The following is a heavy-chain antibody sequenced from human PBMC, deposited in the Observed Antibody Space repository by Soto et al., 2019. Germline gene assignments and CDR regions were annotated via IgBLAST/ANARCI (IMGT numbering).Heavy chain of an antibody. CDR3: ARHQIQLWLSPPDY. V-gene: IGHV4-39*01. Sequence: SETLSLTCTVSGGSISSSSYYWGWIRQPPGKGLEWIGSIYYSGSTYYNPSLKSRVTISVDTSKNQFSLKLSSVTAADTAVYYCARHQIQLWLSPPDYWGQGTLVTVSS. J-gene: IGHJ4*02. CDR2: IYYSGST. CDR1: GGSISSSSYY. D-gene: IGHD5-18*01.